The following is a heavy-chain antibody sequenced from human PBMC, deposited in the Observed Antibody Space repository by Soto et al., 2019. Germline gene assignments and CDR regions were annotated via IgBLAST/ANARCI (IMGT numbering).Heavy chain of an antibody. Sequence: QVQLQESGPGLVKPSETLSLTCTVSSDSISSYYWSWIRQPPGKGLELIAYIYYSGSTNYNPSLKSRVTISVDTSKNQFSLKLSSVTAADTAVYYCATLKGAVFDYWGQGTLVTVSS. J-gene: IGHJ4*02. CDR3: ATLKGAVFDY. V-gene: IGHV4-59*12. CDR1: SDSISSYY. CDR2: IYYSGST.